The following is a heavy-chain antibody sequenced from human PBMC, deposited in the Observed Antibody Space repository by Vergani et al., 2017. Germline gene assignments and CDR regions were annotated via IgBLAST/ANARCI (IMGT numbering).Heavy chain of an antibody. J-gene: IGHJ4*02. D-gene: IGHD2-21*01. CDR2: IYDSGDT. V-gene: IGHV4-59*01. Sequence: QVQLQESGPGLVKPSETLSLTCSVSVDSMNTYYWTWIRQPPGKGLEWIGYIYDSGDTKYNPSLKSRVTMSLDTSKNQFSLSLYSVTAADTAVYYCARGALWWLRQIDSWGQGTLVTVSS. CDR1: VDSMNTYY. CDR3: ARGALWWLRQIDS.